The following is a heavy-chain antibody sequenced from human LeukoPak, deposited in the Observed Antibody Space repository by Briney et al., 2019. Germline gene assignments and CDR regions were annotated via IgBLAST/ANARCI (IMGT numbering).Heavy chain of an antibody. D-gene: IGHD2-15*01. J-gene: IGHJ3*02. CDR1: GFTFDDYG. CDR2: INWNGGST. Sequence: GGSLRLSCAASGFTFDDYGMSWVRQAPGKGLEWVSGINWNGGSTGYADSVKGRFTISRDNAKNSPYLQMNSLRAEDTALYYCARDGVRYCSGGSCYSKAFDIWGQGTMVTVSS. V-gene: IGHV3-20*04. CDR3: ARDGVRYCSGGSCYSKAFDI.